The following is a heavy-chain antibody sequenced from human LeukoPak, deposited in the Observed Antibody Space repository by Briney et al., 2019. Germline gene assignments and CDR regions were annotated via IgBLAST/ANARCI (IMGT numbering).Heavy chain of an antibody. CDR1: GFTFSSYA. CDR3: ARSYSSTMVRGVIITGPDY. J-gene: IGHJ4*02. CDR2: ISYDGSNK. D-gene: IGHD3-10*01. V-gene: IGHV3-30-3*01. Sequence: GGSLRLSCAASGFTFSSYAMHWVRQAPGKGLEWVAVISYDGSNKYYADSVKGRFTISRDNSKNTLYLQMNSLRAEDTAVYYCARSYSSTMVRGVIITGPDYWGQGTLVTVSS.